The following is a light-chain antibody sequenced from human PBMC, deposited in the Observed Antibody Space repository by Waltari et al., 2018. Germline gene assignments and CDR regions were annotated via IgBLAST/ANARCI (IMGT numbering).Light chain of an antibody. CDR3: QQYYGTPPT. V-gene: IGKV4-1*01. CDR2: WAS. J-gene: IGKJ1*01. Sequence: DIVMTQSPDSLAVSLGERATINCKSSQNVLYSSNNKNYLAWYQQKPGQPPKLLIYWASTRESGVPDRFSGSGSGTDFTLTISSLQAEDVAVYYCQQYYGTPPTFGQGTTV. CDR1: QNVLYSSNNKNY.